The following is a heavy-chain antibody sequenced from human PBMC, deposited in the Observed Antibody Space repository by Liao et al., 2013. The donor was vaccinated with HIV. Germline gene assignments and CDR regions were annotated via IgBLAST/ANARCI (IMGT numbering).Heavy chain of an antibody. J-gene: IGHJ4*02. V-gene: IGHV4-59*12. CDR1: GGSISSYY. CDR3: ARGRYLDY. CDR2: IYYSGST. Sequence: QVQLQESGPGLVKPSETLSLTCSVSGGSISSYYWSWIRQPPGKGLEWIGYIYYSGSTNYNPSLKSRVTMSIDTSKHQFSLRLSSLTAGDTAVYFCARGRYLDYWGQGTLVTVSS.